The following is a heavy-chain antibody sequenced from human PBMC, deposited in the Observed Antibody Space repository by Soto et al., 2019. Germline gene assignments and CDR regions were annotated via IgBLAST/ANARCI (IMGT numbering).Heavy chain of an antibody. CDR1: GFSFTNFA. D-gene: IGHD2-21*02. CDR3: AKDDFTDRGDDYFDY. Sequence: WVLRLSCAASGFSFTNFAMSWVRQAPGKGLEWVAGIGASGDITWYADSVKGRLSISRDNSKNTLYLQLNSLRFEDTAVYYCAKDDFTDRGDDYFDYWGPGTLVTVSS. CDR2: IGASGDIT. J-gene: IGHJ4*02. V-gene: IGHV3-23*01.